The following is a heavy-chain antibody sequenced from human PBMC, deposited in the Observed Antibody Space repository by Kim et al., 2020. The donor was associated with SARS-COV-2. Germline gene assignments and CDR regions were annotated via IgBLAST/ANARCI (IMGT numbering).Heavy chain of an antibody. CDR1: GGSFSGYY. D-gene: IGHD3-16*02. J-gene: IGHJ4*02. CDR2: INHSGST. Sequence: SETLSLTCAVYGGSFSGYYWSWIRQPPGKGLEWIGEINHSGSTNYNPSLKSRVTISVDTSKNQFSLKLSSVTAADTAVYYCARTSQNIVIPLDYWGQGTL. V-gene: IGHV4-34*01. CDR3: ARTSQNIVIPLDY.